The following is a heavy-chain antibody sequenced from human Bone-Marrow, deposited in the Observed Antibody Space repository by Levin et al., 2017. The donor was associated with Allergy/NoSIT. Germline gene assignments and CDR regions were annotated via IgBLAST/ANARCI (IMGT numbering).Heavy chain of an antibody. J-gene: IGHJ6*02. CDR3: ARQAGDFHYYTLDV. V-gene: IGHV1-18*01. Sequence: GASVKVSCKASGYNFDFYGISWVRQAPGQGLEWMGWISSYNGKTKYSQKFQDRLTMTTETFRSTAYMELRGLRSNDTAVFYCARQAGDFHYYTLDVWGQGTTVTVSS. CDR1: GYNFDFYG. CDR2: ISSYNGKT. D-gene: IGHD3-10*01.